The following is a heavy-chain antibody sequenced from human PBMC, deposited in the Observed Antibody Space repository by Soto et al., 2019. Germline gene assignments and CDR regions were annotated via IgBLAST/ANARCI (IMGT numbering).Heavy chain of an antibody. D-gene: IGHD3-10*01. J-gene: IGHJ4*02. CDR2: ISYDGSNK. Sequence: QVQLVESGGGVVQPGRSLRLSCAASGFTFSSYGMHWVRQAPGKGLEWVAVISYDGSNKYYADSVKGRFTISRDNSKNTLYLQMNSLRAEDTAVYYCAKIGTMVRGVRDYWGQGTLVTVSS. V-gene: IGHV3-30*18. CDR1: GFTFSSYG. CDR3: AKIGTMVRGVRDY.